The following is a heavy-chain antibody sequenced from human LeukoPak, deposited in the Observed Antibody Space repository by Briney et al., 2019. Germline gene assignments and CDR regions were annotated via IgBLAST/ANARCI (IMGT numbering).Heavy chain of an antibody. J-gene: IGHJ4*02. CDR1: GFTFSSYG. Sequence: PGGSLRLSCAASGFTFSSYGMHWVRQAPGKGLEWVAVISYDGSNKYYADSVKGRFTISRDNSKNTLYLQMNSLRAEGTAVYYCAKALPRYCSSTSCYPQLFDCWGQGTLVTVSS. CDR3: AKALPRYCSSTSCYPQLFDC. D-gene: IGHD2-2*01. V-gene: IGHV3-30*18. CDR2: ISYDGSNK.